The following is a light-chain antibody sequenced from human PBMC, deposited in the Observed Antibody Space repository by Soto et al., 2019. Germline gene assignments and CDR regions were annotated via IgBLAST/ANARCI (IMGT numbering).Light chain of an antibody. V-gene: IGLV2-14*01. CDR1: SSDVGGYEF. J-gene: IGLJ2*01. CDR2: KVS. CDR3: AAWDDSLNGVV. Sequence: QSALTQPASVSGSPGQSIAISCTGTSSDVGGYEFVSWYQQHPGKAPKLLISKVSNRPSGVSDRFSGSKSGTSASLAISGLQSEDEADYYCAAWDDSLNGVVFGGGTKVTVL.